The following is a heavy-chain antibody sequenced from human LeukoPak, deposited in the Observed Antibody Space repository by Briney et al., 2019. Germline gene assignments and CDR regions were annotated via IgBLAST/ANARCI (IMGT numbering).Heavy chain of an antibody. V-gene: IGHV4-34*01. J-gene: IGHJ5*02. CDR1: GGSFSGYY. CDR3: ARGLALYDSSSNDP. Sequence: SETLSLTCVVYGGSFSGYYWSWIRQPPGKGLEWIGEINHSGSTNYNPSLKSRVTISVDTSKNQFSLKLSSVTAADTAVYYCARGLALYDSSSNDPWGQGTLVTVSS. D-gene: IGHD3-22*01. CDR2: INHSGST.